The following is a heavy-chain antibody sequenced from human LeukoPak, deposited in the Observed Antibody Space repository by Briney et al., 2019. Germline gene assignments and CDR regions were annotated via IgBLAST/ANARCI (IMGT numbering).Heavy chain of an antibody. CDR2: IIPIFGTA. D-gene: IGHD5-24*01. CDR3: ARDRLEMATIPAY. V-gene: IGHV1-69*05. CDR1: GGTFSSYA. J-gene: IGHJ4*02. Sequence: SVKVSCKASGGTFSSYAISWVRQAPGQGLEWMGRIIPIFGTANYAQKFQGRVTITTDESTSTACMELSRLRSDDTAVYYCARDRLEMATIPAYWGQGTLVTVSS.